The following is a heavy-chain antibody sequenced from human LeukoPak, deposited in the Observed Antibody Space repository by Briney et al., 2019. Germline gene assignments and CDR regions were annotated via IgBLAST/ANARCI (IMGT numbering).Heavy chain of an antibody. CDR3: ARDFPIAVAGTGVDY. D-gene: IGHD6-19*01. J-gene: IGHJ4*02. CDR2: ISAYNGNT. V-gene: IGHV1-18*01. Sequence: GASVKVSCKASGYTFTSYGISWVRQAPGQGLEWMGWISAYNGNTNYAQKLQGRVTMTTDTSTSTAYMELRSLRSDDTAVYYCARDFPIAVAGTGVDYWGQGTLVTVSS. CDR1: GYTFTSYG.